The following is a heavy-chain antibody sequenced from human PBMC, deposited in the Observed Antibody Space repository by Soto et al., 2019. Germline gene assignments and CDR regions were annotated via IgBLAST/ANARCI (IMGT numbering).Heavy chain of an antibody. D-gene: IGHD3-3*02. J-gene: IGHJ4*02. CDR3: ARQLSHICDS. CDR2: IQPGTSDI. V-gene: IGHV5-51*01. Sequence: PGESLKLSCKGVGYKFGSAWIGWVRQMPGKGLEWMGIIQPGTSDIRYSPSCRGHVTISADEAVSTAYLQWSSLKASDTAMYYCARQLSHICDSWGQGTLVTVSS. CDR1: GYKFGSAW.